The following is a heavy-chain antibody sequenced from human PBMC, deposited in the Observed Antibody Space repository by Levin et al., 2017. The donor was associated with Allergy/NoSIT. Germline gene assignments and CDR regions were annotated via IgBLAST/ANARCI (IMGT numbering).Heavy chain of an antibody. Sequence: SETLSLTCAVYGGSFSGYYWSWIRQPPGKGLEWIGEINHSGSTNYNPSLKSRVTISVDTSKNQFSLKLSSVTAADTAVYYCARIGYYYGSGVSGTPYYFDYWGQGTLVTVSS. CDR2: INHSGST. CDR3: ARIGYYYGSGVSGTPYYFDY. J-gene: IGHJ4*02. D-gene: IGHD3-10*01. V-gene: IGHV4-34*01. CDR1: GGSFSGYY.